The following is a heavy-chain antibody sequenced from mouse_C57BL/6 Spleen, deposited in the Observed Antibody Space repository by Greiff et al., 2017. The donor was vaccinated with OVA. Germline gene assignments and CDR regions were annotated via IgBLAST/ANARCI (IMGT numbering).Heavy chain of an antibody. CDR1: GYSITSGYY. CDR2: ISYDGSN. J-gene: IGHJ2*01. V-gene: IGHV3-6*01. D-gene: IGHD2-5*01. CDR3: ARDSKGYYFDY. Sequence: ESGPGLVKPSQSLSLTCSVTGYSITSGYYWNWIRQFPGNKLEWMGYISYDGSNNYNPSLKNRISITRDTSKNQFFLKLNSVTTEDTATYYCARDSKGYYFDYWGQGTTLTVSS.